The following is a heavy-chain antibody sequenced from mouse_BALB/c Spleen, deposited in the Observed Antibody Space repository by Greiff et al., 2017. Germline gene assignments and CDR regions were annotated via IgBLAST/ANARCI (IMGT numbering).Heavy chain of an antibody. V-gene: IGHV1-14*01. CDR3: ARGGFITTAYYYAMDY. CDR1: GYTFTSYV. Sequence: EVQLQQSGPELVKPGASVKMSCKASGYTFTSYVMHWVKQKPGQGLEWIGYINPYNDGTKYNEKFKGKATLTSDKSSSTAYMELSSLTSEDSAVYYCARGGFITTAYYYAMDYWGQGTSVTVSS. J-gene: IGHJ4*01. CDR2: INPYNDGT. D-gene: IGHD1-2*01.